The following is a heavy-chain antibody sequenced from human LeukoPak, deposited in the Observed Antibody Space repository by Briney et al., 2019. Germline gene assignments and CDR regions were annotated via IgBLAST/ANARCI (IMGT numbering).Heavy chain of an antibody. CDR2: INTDGSSP. CDR1: GFTFSSHW. CDR3: ARDGWLQSYYFDY. Sequence: GGSLRLSCAASGFTFSSHWMHWVRQAPGKGLVWVSCINTDGSSPTYADSVKGRFTISRDNSKNTLYLQMNSLRAEDTAVYYCARDGWLQSYYFDYWGQGTLVTASS. D-gene: IGHD5-24*01. J-gene: IGHJ4*02. V-gene: IGHV3-74*01.